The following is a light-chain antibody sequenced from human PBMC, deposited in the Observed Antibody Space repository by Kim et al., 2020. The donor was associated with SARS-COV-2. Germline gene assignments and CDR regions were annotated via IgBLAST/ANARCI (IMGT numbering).Light chain of an antibody. CDR3: QAWDSSTSWV. Sequence: VAPGQTASITCSGDKLGDKYACWYQQKPGQSPVLVIYQDSKRPSGIPERFSGSNSGNTATLTISGTQAMDEADYYCQAWDSSTSWVFGGGTKLTVL. V-gene: IGLV3-1*01. CDR2: QDS. J-gene: IGLJ3*02. CDR1: KLGDKY.